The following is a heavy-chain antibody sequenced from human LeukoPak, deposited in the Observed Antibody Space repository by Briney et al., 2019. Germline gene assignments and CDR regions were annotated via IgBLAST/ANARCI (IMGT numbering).Heavy chain of an antibody. CDR1: VFTFITYS. CDR3: AKAIVPAAYYYYGMDV. D-gene: IGHD6-13*01. Sequence: PGGSLRLSCVVSVFTFITYSMSWVRHAPWKGLEWVLSISDGGDSSYYADSVKGRFSISRDNSKNTLYLQMNSVRAEDTAIYYCAKAIVPAAYYYYGMDVWGQGTTVTVSS. V-gene: IGHV3-23*01. J-gene: IGHJ6*02. CDR2: ISDGGDSS.